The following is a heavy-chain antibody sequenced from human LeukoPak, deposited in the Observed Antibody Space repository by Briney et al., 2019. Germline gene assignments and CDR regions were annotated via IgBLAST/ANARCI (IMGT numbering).Heavy chain of an antibody. CDR1: GFTFRNSA. J-gene: IGHJ4*02. CDR3: AKDRLVHDS. D-gene: IGHD6-13*01. CDR2: ISDSGGKT. V-gene: IGHV3-23*01. Sequence: GGSLRLSCAASGFTFRNSAMSWVRQAPGKGPEWVSAISDSGGKTYYSDSVKGRFTISRDNSKNTLYLQMNSLRGDDTAVYYCAKDRLVHDSWGQGTLVTLSS.